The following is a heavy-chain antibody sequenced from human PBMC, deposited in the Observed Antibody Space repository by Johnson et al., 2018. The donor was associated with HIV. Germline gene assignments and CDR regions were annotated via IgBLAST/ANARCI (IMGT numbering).Heavy chain of an antibody. CDR1: GFNFIDYA. D-gene: IGHD6-6*01. V-gene: IGHV3-23*04. Sequence: VQLVESGGGLVRPGGSLRLSCVASGFNFIDYAMIWVRQAPGKGLEWVSFISGSEDDTYYADSVKGRFTISRDTSKTTLYLQMNSLRDEDTAVYYCARVAQSSAARPEAFGIWGQGTIVTGSS. CDR3: ARVAQSSAARPEAFGI. J-gene: IGHJ3*02. CDR2: ISGSEDDT.